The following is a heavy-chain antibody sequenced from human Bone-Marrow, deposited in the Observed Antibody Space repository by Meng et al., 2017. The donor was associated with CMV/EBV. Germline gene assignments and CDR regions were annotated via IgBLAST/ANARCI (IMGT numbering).Heavy chain of an antibody. CDR2: ISGSGGDT. J-gene: IGHJ5*02. V-gene: IGHV3-23*01. CDR1: GFIFSNHG. D-gene: IGHD3-16*01. Sequence: GESLKISCAASGFIFSNHGMSWVRQAPGKGLEWVSAISGSGGDTYYAGSVEGRLTMSRDNSKNTLYLQMNSLRAEDTAVYYCARDGAPGDPWGQGTLVTVSS. CDR3: ARDGAPGDP.